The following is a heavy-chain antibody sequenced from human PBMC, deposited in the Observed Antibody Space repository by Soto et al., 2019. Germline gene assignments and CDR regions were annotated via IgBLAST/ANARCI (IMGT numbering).Heavy chain of an antibody. J-gene: IGHJ5*02. V-gene: IGHV4-59*08. CDR1: GGSISSYY. Sequence: SETLSLTCTVSGGSISSYYWSWIRQPPGKGLEWIGYIYYSGSTNYNPSLKSRVTISVDTSKNQFSLKLSSVTAADTAVYYCLGYCSGGSCSRYWFDPWGQGTLVTVPQ. CDR3: LGYCSGGSCSRYWFDP. D-gene: IGHD2-15*01. CDR2: IYYSGST.